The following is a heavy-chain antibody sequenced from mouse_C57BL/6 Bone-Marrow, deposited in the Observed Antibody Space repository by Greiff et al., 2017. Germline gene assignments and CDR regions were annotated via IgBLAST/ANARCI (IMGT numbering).Heavy chain of an antibody. J-gene: IGHJ2*01. V-gene: IGHV1-59*01. CDR3: ARETY. Sequence: QVHVKQPGAELVRPGTSVKLSCKASGYTFTSYWMHWVKQRPGQGLEWIGVIDPSDSYTNYNQKFKGKATLTVDTSSSTAYMQLSSLTSEDSAVYYCARETYWGQGTTLTVSS. CDR1: GYTFTSYW. CDR2: IDPSDSYT.